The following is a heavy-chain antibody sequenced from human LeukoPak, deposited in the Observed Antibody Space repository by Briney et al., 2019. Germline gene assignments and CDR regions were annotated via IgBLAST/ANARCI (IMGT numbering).Heavy chain of an antibody. CDR2: IGISSGNT. D-gene: IGHD2-2*01. V-gene: IGHV3-48*01. CDR3: ARDTKYAFDN. CDR1: GFTFSSYS. J-gene: IGHJ4*02. Sequence: GGSLRLACAASGFTFSSYSMNWVRQAPGKGLEWISYIGISSGNTKYADSVKGRFTISGDKAKNSLYLQMNSLRVGDTAVYYCARDTKYAFDNWGQGTLVTVSS.